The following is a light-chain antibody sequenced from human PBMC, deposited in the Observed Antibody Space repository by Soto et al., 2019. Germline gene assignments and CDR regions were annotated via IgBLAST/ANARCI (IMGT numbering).Light chain of an antibody. J-gene: IGKJ3*01. V-gene: IGKV3-20*01. CDR1: QSVSSNN. Sequence: EIVLTQSPGTLSLSPGERATLSCRASQSVSSNNLAWYQQRPGQAPRVVIYGASTSATGIPERFSGSGSGTNFTLTISRLEPEDFAVYYCQQYGRSPFTFGPGTKGDIK. CDR2: GAS. CDR3: QQYGRSPFT.